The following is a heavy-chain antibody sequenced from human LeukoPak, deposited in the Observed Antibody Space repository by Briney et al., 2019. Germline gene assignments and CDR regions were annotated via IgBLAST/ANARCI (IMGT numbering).Heavy chain of an antibody. CDR1: GLTFSSYW. J-gene: IGHJ3*02. CDR2: IKQDGGAK. Sequence: PGGSLRLSCAASGLTFSSYWMSWVRQAPGKGPEWVANIKQDGGAKYYVGSVKGRFTISRDNAKNSLYLQTNSLRAEDTAVYYCARDAFSRISVFGVVSDAFDIWGQGTMVTVSS. CDR3: ARDAFSRISVFGVVSDAFDI. V-gene: IGHV3-7*01. D-gene: IGHD3-3*01.